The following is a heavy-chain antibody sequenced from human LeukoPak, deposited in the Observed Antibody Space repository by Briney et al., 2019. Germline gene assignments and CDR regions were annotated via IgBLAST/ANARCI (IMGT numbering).Heavy chain of an antibody. D-gene: IGHD3-10*01. CDR3: ASITRGELFPRDY. V-gene: IGHV4-4*02. Sequence: PSETLSLTCVVSGGSISSSNWWSWVRQPPGKGLEWIGEIYHSGSTNYNPSLKSRVTISVDKSKNQFSLKLSSVTAADTAVYYCASITRGELFPRDYWGQGTLVTVSS. CDR1: GGSISSSNW. CDR2: IYHSGST. J-gene: IGHJ4*02.